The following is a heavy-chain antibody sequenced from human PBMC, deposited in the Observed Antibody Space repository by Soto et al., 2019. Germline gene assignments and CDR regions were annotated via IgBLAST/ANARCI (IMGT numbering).Heavy chain of an antibody. CDR1: GYTFTSYG. V-gene: IGHV1-18*04. D-gene: IGHD3-22*01. CDR2: ISAYNGNT. J-gene: IGHJ3*02. CDR3: ARDLFTMIVVVTPGHAFDI. Sequence: GASVKVSCKASGYTFTSYGISWVRQAPGQGLEWMGWISAYNGNTNYAQKLQGRVTMTTDTFTSTAYMELRSLRSDDTAVYYCARDLFTMIVVVTPGHAFDIWGQGTMVTVSS.